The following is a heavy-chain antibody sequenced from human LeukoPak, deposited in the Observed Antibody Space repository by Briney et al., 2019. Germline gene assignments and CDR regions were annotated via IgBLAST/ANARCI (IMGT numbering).Heavy chain of an antibody. CDR2: INHSGST. V-gene: IGHV4-34*01. J-gene: IGHJ4*02. CDR1: GGSFSGYY. D-gene: IGHD3-22*01. Sequence: SETLSLTCAVYGGSFSGYYWSWIRQPPGKGLEWIGEINHSGSTNYNPSLKSRVTISVDTSKNQFSLKLSSVTAADTAVYYCARQGAYDSSGYLDYWGQGTLVTVSS. CDR3: ARQGAYDSSGYLDY.